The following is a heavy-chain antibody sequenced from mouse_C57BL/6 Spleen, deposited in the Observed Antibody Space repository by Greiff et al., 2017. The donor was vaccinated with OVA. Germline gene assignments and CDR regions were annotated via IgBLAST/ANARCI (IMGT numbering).Heavy chain of an antibody. CDR2: INYDGSST. V-gene: IGHV5-16*01. CDR3: ARDNSNYPFAD. J-gene: IGHJ3*01. Sequence: EVKLVESEGGLVQPGSSMKLSCTASGFTFSDYYMAWVRQVPEKGLEWVANINYDGSSTYYLDSLKSRFIISRDNAKNILYLQMSSLKSEDTATYYCARDNSNYPFADWGQGTLVTVSA. CDR1: GFTFSDYY. D-gene: IGHD2-5*01.